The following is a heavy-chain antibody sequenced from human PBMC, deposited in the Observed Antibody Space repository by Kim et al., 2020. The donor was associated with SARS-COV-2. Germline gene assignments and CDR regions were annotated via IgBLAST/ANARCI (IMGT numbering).Heavy chain of an antibody. V-gene: IGHV4-31*02. Sequence: YNPSLKSRVTISVDTSKNQFSLKLSSVTAAVTAVYYCARDLGVLTGYTDYWGQGTLVTVSS. D-gene: IGHD3-9*01. J-gene: IGHJ4*02. CDR3: ARDLGVLTGYTDY.